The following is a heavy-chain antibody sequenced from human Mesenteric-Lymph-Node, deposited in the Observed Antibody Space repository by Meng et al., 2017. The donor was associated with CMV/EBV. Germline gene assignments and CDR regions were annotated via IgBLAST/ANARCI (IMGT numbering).Heavy chain of an antibody. CDR1: GFTFSSHE. CDR2: IYSSGST. V-gene: IGHV3-66*03. J-gene: IGHJ6*02. CDR3: ARDLFYYGMDV. Sequence: GESLKISCAASGFTFSSHEMNWVRQAPGKGLEWVSLIYSSGSTYYADSVKGRFTISRDNSKNTLYLQMNSLRVEDTAVYYCARDLFYYGMDVWGQGTTVTVSS.